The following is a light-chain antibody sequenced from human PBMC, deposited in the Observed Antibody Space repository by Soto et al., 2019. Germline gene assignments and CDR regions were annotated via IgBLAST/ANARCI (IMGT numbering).Light chain of an antibody. Sequence: EIQMTQSPTSLSASVGDRVTITCRASQSISSYLNWFQQKPGQAPKLLIYSASSLQNGVPSRFSGSGSGTDFTLTISSLQPEDFATYYCQQSYSTLSITFGQGTRLEIK. J-gene: IGKJ5*01. V-gene: IGKV1-39*01. CDR3: QQSYSTLSIT. CDR2: SAS. CDR1: QSISSY.